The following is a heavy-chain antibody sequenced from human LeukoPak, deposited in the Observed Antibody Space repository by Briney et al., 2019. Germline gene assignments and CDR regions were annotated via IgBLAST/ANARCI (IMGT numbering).Heavy chain of an antibody. Sequence: PGGSLRLSCAASGFTFSTYSMNWVRQAPGKGLEWVSYISSSGSTIYFADSVKGRFTISRDNAKNSLYLQMNSLRAEDTAVYYCARTLRLYQLLSGPFDYWGQGTLVTVSS. D-gene: IGHD2-2*01. J-gene: IGHJ4*02. CDR1: GFTFSTYS. CDR2: ISSSGSTI. CDR3: ARTLRLYQLLSGPFDY. V-gene: IGHV3-48*04.